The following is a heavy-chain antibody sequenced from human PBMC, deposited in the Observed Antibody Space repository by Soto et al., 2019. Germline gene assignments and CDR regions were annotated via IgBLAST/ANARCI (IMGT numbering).Heavy chain of an antibody. CDR3: ARGPGRRDGYNSDDY. D-gene: IGHD5-12*01. CDR1: GFTFSSYS. J-gene: IGHJ4*02. Sequence: GGSLRLSCAASGFTFSSYSMNWVRQAPGKGLEWVSSISSSSSYIYYADSVKGRFTISRDNAKNSLYLQMNSLRAEDTAVYYCARGPGRRDGYNSDDYWGQGTLVTVSS. CDR2: ISSSSSYI. V-gene: IGHV3-21*01.